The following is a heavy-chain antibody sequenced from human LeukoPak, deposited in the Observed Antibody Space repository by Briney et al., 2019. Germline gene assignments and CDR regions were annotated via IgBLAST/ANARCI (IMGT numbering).Heavy chain of an antibody. D-gene: IGHD3-9*01. V-gene: IGHV3-23*01. CDR1: GFTYSSYA. J-gene: IGHJ4*02. CDR2: ISGSGGST. CDR3: AKLRRYDPPFDC. Sequence: PGGSLRLSCAASGFTYSSYAMSWVRQAPGKGLEWVSAISGSGGSTYYADSVKGRFTISRDNSKNTLYLQMNSLRAEDTAVYSCAKLRRYDPPFDCWGQGTLVTVSS.